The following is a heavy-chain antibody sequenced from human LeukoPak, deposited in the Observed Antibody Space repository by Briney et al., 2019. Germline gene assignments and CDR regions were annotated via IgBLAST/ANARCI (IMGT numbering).Heavy chain of an antibody. CDR1: GGSFSGYY. V-gene: IGHV4-34*01. Sequence: SETLSLTCAVYGGSFSGYYWSWIRQPPGKGLEWIGYIYHSGSTNYNPSLKSRVTISIYKSKKQFSLKLVSVTAADTAIYYCARVGGMTTINNAAFDIWGQGTMVTVSS. CDR3: ARVGGMTTINNAAFDI. J-gene: IGHJ3*02. D-gene: IGHD5-24*01. CDR2: IYHSGST.